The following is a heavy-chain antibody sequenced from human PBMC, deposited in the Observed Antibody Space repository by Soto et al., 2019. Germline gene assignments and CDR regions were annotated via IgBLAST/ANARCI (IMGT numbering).Heavy chain of an antibody. CDR1: GYSISSGYY. CDR3: AKARYGDGRGFDY. D-gene: IGHD5-18*01. CDR2: IYHSGST. Sequence: PSETLSLTCAVSGYSISSGYYWGWIRQPPGKGLEWIGSIYHSGSTYYNPSLKSRVTISVDTSKNQFSLKLSSVTAADTAVYYCAKARYGDGRGFDYWGQGTLVTVSS. J-gene: IGHJ4*02. V-gene: IGHV4-38-2*01.